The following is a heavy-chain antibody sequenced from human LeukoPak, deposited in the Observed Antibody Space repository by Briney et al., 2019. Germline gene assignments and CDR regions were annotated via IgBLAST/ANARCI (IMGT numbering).Heavy chain of an antibody. CDR3: AKDDNYSGWYLYYFDY. Sequence: SCKASGGTFSSYAMSWVRQAPGKGLEWVSAISGSGGSTYYADSVKGRFTISRDNSKNTLYLQMNSLRAEDTAVYYCAKDDNYSGWYLYYFDYWGQGTLVTVSS. CDR2: ISGSGGST. V-gene: IGHV3-23*01. J-gene: IGHJ4*02. D-gene: IGHD6-19*01. CDR1: GGTFSSYA.